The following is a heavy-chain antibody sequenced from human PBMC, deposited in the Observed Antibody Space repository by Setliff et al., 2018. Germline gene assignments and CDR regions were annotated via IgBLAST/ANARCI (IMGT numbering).Heavy chain of an antibody. CDR3: AISTLSICSGGSCPNVFDV. Sequence: ASVKVSCKASGYIFSSYGISWVRQAPGQGLQWMGWISSYNTDTTNYAERFQGRITMTTDTSTSAAYMELRGLRSDDTAIYYCAISTLSICSGGSCPNVFDVWGPGTLVTV. J-gene: IGHJ3*01. CDR1: GYIFSSYG. D-gene: IGHD2-15*01. CDR2: ISSYNTDTT. V-gene: IGHV1-18*01.